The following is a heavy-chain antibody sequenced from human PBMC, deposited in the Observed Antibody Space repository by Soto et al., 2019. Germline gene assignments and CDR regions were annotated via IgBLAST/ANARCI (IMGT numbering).Heavy chain of an antibody. CDR1: GYTFTSYG. V-gene: IGHV1-18*01. J-gene: IGHJ6*03. Sequence: QVQLVQSGAEVKKPGASVKVSCKASGYTFTSYGISWVRQAPGQGLEWTGWISAYNGNTNYAQKLQGRVTMTTDTSTSTAYMELRSLRSDDTAVYYCARGPSITMVRGADYYYYYMDVWGKGTTVTVSS. CDR2: ISAYNGNT. CDR3: ARGPSITMVRGADYYYYYMDV. D-gene: IGHD3-10*01.